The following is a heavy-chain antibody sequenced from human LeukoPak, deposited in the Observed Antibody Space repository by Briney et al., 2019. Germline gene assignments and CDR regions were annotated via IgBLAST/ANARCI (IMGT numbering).Heavy chain of an antibody. CDR3: ARVLGLSSVYGMDV. V-gene: IGHV3-21*01. D-gene: IGHD2-15*01. CDR2: ISSSSSYI. CDR1: GLTFSSYW. J-gene: IGHJ6*02. Sequence: GGSLRLSCAASGLTFSSYWMHWVRQAPGKGLEWVSSISSSSSYIYYADSVKGRFTISRDNAKNSLYLQMNSLRAEDTAVYYCARVLGLSSVYGMDVWGQGTTVTVSS.